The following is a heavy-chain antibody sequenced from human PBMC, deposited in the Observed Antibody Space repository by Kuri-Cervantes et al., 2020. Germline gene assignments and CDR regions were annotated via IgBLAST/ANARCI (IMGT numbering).Heavy chain of an antibody. CDR1: GFTFTGYY. CDR3: VRHGGLMVRGFYLDH. Sequence: ASVKVSCKASGFTFTGYYIHWVRQAPGQGLEWLAWVITSNGDTKSAQKFQGRVTVTTDTSTTTAYMELVSLRSGDTAVYYCVRHGGLMVRGFYLDHWGQGSLVTVSS. CDR2: VITSNGDT. J-gene: IGHJ4*02. D-gene: IGHD3-10*01. V-gene: IGHV1-18*04.